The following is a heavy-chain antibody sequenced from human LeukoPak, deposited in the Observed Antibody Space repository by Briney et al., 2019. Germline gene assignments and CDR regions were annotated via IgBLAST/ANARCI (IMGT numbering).Heavy chain of an antibody. CDR2: IYYSGST. CDR1: GGSISSSSYY. V-gene: IGHV4-61*05. Sequence: SETLSLTCTVSGGSISSSSYYWGWTRQPPGKGLEWIGYIYYSGSTNYNPSLKSRVTISVDTSKNQFSLKLSSVTAADTAVYYCASGRGGSYLGYWGQGTLVTVSS. J-gene: IGHJ4*02. D-gene: IGHD3-10*01. CDR3: ASGRGGSYLGY.